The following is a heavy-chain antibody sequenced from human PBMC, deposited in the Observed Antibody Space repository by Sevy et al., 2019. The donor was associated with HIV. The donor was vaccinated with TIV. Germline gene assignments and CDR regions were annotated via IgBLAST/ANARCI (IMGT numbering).Heavy chain of an antibody. J-gene: IGHJ4*02. CDR1: GVTFSSYS. CDR2: ISSSSSTI. CDR3: ARDNRREGIAAPDY. D-gene: IGHD6-13*01. V-gene: IGHV3-48*02. Sequence: GGSLRLSCAASGVTFSSYSMNWVRQAPGKWLEWVSYISSSSSTIYYADSVKGRFTISRDNAKNSPYLQMNSLRDDDTAVYYCARDNRREGIAAPDYWGQGILVTVSS.